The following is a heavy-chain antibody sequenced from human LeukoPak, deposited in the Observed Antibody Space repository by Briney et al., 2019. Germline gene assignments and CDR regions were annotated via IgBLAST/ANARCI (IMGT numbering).Heavy chain of an antibody. CDR3: AKVPRCGGDCYWRGYYFDY. Sequence: GGSLRLSCAASGFTFSIYAMSWVRQAPGKGLEWVSAISGSGGSTYYADSVKGRFTISRDNSKNTLYLQMNSLRAEDTAVYYCAKVPRCGGDCYWRGYYFDYWGQGTLVTVSS. D-gene: IGHD2-21*01. CDR2: ISGSGGST. J-gene: IGHJ4*02. CDR1: GFTFSIYA. V-gene: IGHV3-23*01.